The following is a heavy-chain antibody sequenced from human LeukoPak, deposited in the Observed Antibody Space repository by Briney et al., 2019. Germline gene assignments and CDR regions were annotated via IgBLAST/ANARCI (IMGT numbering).Heavy chain of an antibody. CDR2: ISSSSSTI. J-gene: IGHJ4*02. CDR1: GFTSSTYS. D-gene: IGHD4-17*01. Sequence: GGSLRLSCAASGFTSSTYSMNWVRQAPGKGLEWVSYISSSSSTIFYADSLKGRFTISRDNAKNSLYLQMNSLRDEDTAVYYCAREAGDCGDPRREFHYWGQGTLVTVSS. CDR3: AREAGDCGDPRREFHY. V-gene: IGHV3-48*02.